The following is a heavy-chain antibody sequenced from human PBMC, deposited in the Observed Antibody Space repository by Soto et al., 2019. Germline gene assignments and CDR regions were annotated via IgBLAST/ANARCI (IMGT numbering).Heavy chain of an antibody. V-gene: IGHV4-59*01. CDR2: IYYSGST. Sequence: SETLSLTCTVSGGSISSYYWSWIRQPPGKGLEWIGYIYYSGSTNYNPSLKSRVTISVDTSKNQFSLKLSYVTAADTAVYYCARLAYCGGDCYSGSYSYSGMVVLGQGTTFTVSS. D-gene: IGHD2-21*02. CDR3: ARLAYCGGDCYSGSYSYSGMVV. J-gene: IGHJ6*02. CDR1: GGSISSYY.